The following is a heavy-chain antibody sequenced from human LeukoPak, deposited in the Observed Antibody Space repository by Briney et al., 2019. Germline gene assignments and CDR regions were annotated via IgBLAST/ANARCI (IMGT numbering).Heavy chain of an antibody. CDR3: ARDRGQSYFDY. D-gene: IGHD3-10*01. J-gene: IGHJ4*02. CDR2: IYYDGSNQ. V-gene: IGHV3-33*01. Sequence: PGGSLRLSCATSGFTLRNYGMHWVRQAPGKGLEWVAIIYYDGSNQYYADSVKGRFTISRDNSKNTLYLQLNSLRAEDTAMYYCARDRGQSYFDYWGQGTLVTVSS. CDR1: GFTLRNYG.